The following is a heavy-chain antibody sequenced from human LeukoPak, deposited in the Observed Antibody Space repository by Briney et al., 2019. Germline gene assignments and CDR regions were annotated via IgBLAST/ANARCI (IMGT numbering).Heavy chain of an antibody. CDR2: INHSGST. J-gene: IGHJ4*02. CDR1: GGSFSGYY. CDR3: ARDMVRGVITLRGITDQGGFDY. V-gene: IGHV4-34*01. D-gene: IGHD3-10*01. Sequence: SETLSLTCAVYGGSFSGYYWSWIRQPPGKGLEWIGEINHSGSTNYNPSLKSRVTISVDTSKNQFSLKLSSVTAADTAVYYCARDMVRGVITLRGITDQGGFDYWGQGTLVTVSS.